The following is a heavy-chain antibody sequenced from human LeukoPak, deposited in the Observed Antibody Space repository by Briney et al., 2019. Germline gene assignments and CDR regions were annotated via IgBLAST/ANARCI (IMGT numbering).Heavy chain of an antibody. D-gene: IGHD3-10*01. J-gene: IGHJ6*02. V-gene: IGHV1-2*02. CDR2: INPNSGGT. CDR3: ASIGNGTYYYGSGNQYYYHGMDV. CDR1: GYTFTGYY. Sequence: GASVKVSCKASGYTFTGYYMHWVRQAPGQGLEWMGWINPNSGGTNYAQKFQGRVTMTRDTSISTAYMELSRLRSDDTAVYYCASIGNGTYYYGSGNQYYYHGMDVWGQGTTVTVSS.